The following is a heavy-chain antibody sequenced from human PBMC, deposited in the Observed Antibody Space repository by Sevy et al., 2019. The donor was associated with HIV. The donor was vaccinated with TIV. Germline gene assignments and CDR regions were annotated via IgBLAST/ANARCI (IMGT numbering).Heavy chain of an antibody. Sequence: GVSLRLSCAASGFNISSNYLSWVRQAPGKGLEWVSVIYGNNSAYYADFVKGRFTISRDNSKNTLYLQMNSLRVEDTAIYYCARGEQWLSFNYWGQGPLVTVSS. CDR2: IYGNNSA. D-gene: IGHD6-19*01. CDR3: ARGEQWLSFNY. CDR1: GFNISSNY. J-gene: IGHJ4*02. V-gene: IGHV3-53*01.